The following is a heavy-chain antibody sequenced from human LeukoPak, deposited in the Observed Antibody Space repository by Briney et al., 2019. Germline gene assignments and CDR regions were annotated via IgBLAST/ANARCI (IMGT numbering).Heavy chain of an antibody. V-gene: IGHV4-39*01. Sequence: MASETLSLTCTVSGVSISGSSYYWGWIRQPPGKGLEWIGSIYYSGSTYYNPSLKSRVTVSVDTSKNQFSLKLSSVTAADTAVYYCARQRLLWFGDPTPDFFDYWGQGTLVTASS. D-gene: IGHD3-10*01. CDR2: IYYSGST. CDR3: ARQRLLWFGDPTPDFFDY. J-gene: IGHJ4*02. CDR1: GVSISGSSYY.